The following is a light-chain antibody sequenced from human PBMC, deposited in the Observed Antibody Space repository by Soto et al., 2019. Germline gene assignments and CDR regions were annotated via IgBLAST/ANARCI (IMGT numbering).Light chain of an antibody. CDR2: DNN. J-gene: IGLJ3*02. CDR3: QSYDSSLSAWV. V-gene: IGLV1-40*01. CDR1: SSNIGAGYD. Sequence: QSVLTQPPSXXXXXXXXXXISCTGSSSNIGAGYDVHWYQQLPGTAPKHLIYDNNNRPSGVPDRFSGSKSGPSASLDITGLQAEDEADYYCQSYDSSLSAWVFGGGTKLTVL.